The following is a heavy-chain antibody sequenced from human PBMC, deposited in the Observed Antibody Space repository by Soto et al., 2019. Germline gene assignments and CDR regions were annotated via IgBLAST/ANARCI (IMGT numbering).Heavy chain of an antibody. CDR1: GGIFNTYA. D-gene: IGHD2-21*01. V-gene: IGHV1-69*01. CDR2: IIPIFGTP. J-gene: IGHJ4*02. CDR3: AGDRDFYCSGNSYNRMDF. Sequence: QVQLVQSGPEVKEPGSSVKLTCKVSGGIFNTYAISWXXXAXXQGLEWMGGIIPIFGTPNYAQRFQGRVTTTADESTRTAYMELXMXXXDDQAVYYYAGDRDFYCSGNSYNRMDFWGQGTLVSVPS.